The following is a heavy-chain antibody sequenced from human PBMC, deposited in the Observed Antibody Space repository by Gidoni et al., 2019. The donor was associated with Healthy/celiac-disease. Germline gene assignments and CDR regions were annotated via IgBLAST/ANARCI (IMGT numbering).Heavy chain of an antibody. CDR2: IYYSGST. J-gene: IGHJ4*02. V-gene: IGHV4-39*07. D-gene: IGHD3-22*01. CDR1: GGSISRSSYY. Sequence: QLPLQESGPGLVKPSETLSSTCTVSGGSISRSSYYWGWIRQPPGKGLEWIGSIYYSGSTYYNPSLKRRVTISVDTSKNQFSLKLSSVTAADTAVYYCARGISSDSSGYYPLDYWGQGTLVTVSS. CDR3: ARGISSDSSGYYPLDY.